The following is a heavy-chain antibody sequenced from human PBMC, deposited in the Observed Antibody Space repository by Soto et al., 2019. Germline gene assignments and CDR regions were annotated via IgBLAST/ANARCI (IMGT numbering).Heavy chain of an antibody. CDR1: GFTFSNYA. D-gene: IGHD5-12*01. CDR3: AKGANDGYNHWFDP. CDR2: ISNTGDKT. Sequence: RLSCSASGFTFSNYAMSCVRQAPGKGLEWVSTISNTGDKTYYANSVKGRFTISRDNSKNTLYLQMNSLGADDTALYYCAKGANDGYNHWFDPWGQGTLVTVSS. J-gene: IGHJ5*02. V-gene: IGHV3-23*01.